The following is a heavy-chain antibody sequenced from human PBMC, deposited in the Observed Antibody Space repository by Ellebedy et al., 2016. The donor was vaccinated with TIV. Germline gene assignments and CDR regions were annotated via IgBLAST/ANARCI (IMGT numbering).Heavy chain of an antibody. CDR2: MSSGGGTI. J-gene: IGHJ4*02. V-gene: IGHV3-11*01. Sequence: GESLKISCAASGFAFSDYSMSWIRQAPGEGLDLVAYMSSGGGTIYYGDSMKGRFTVSRDNAENSLYLQMNSLRVGDTAVYYCARATGIAALLDYWGQGQLVTVSS. CDR3: ARATGIAALLDY. D-gene: IGHD2-15*01. CDR1: GFAFSDYS.